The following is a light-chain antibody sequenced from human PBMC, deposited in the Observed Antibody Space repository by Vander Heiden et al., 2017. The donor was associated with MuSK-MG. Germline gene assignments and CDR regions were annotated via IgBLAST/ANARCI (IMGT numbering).Light chain of an antibody. Sequence: DIQMTQSPSTLSASVGDRVTITCRASQSINNWLAWFQQKPGNAPRLLISKAPNLESGVPSRFSGSSFGTEFTLTISSLQPDDFATYHCQQYEAYPLTFGGGTKLEI. J-gene: IGKJ4*01. CDR3: QQYEAYPLT. CDR2: KAP. V-gene: IGKV1-5*03. CDR1: QSINNW.